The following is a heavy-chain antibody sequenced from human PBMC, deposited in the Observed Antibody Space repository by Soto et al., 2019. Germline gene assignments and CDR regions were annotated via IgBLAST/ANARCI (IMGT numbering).Heavy chain of an antibody. Sequence: GASVKVSCKASDFSFTSFGVSWVRQAPGQGLEWMGWISAYNGHTNYAQKFQGRVTMTTDTSTSTAYMELRSLRSDDTAVYYCARDMGFGLSDYWGQGTLVTVSS. D-gene: IGHD3-10*01. CDR1: DFSFTSFG. V-gene: IGHV1-18*01. CDR2: ISAYNGHT. J-gene: IGHJ4*02. CDR3: ARDMGFGLSDY.